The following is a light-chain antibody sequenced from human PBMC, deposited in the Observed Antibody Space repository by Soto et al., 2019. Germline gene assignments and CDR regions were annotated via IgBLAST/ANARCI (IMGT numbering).Light chain of an antibody. J-gene: IGKJ4*01. V-gene: IGKV3-20*01. CDR1: QSVTGSS. CDR3: QQYGDSPLT. CDR2: GTS. Sequence: VLTQSPGTLSLSPGERATLSCRASQSVTGSSLAWYQQRPGQAPSLLIFGTSNRATGIPDRFSGSGSGTDFALTISRLEPEDFAVYYGQQYGDSPLTVGGGTKVEI.